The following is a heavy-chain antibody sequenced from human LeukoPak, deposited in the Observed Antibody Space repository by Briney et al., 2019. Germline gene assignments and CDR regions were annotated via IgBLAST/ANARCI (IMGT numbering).Heavy chain of an antibody. CDR1: GVTFSSYV. CDR2: ISGSGGST. CDR3: AKDFLEMATSYYFDY. D-gene: IGHD5-24*01. Sequence: PGGSLRLSCEASGVTFSSYVMSWVRQAPGKGPEWVSGISGSGGSTYYADSVKGRFTISRDNSKNTLYLQMNSLRAEDTAVYYCAKDFLEMATSYYFDYWGQGTLVTVSS. V-gene: IGHV3-23*01. J-gene: IGHJ4*02.